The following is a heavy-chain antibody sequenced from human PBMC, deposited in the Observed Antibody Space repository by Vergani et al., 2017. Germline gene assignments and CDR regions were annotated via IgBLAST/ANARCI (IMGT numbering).Heavy chain of an antibody. CDR2: ISGSGGST. CDR1: RFTFSNYA. Sequence: TASRFTFSNYAMSWVRQAPGKGLEWVSSISGSGGSTYYADSVKGRFTISRDNSKNTLYLQMNSLRADDTAVYYCASGAIENFNWFDPWGQGTLVTVSS. D-gene: IGHD1-26*01. J-gene: IGHJ5*02. V-gene: IGHV3-23*01. CDR3: ASGAIENFNWFDP.